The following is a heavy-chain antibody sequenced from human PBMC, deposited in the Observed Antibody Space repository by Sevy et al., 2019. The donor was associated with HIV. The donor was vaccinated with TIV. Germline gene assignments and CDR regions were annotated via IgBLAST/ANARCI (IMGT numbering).Heavy chain of an antibody. J-gene: IGHJ6*02. CDR2: SRNKANSYTP. CDR1: GFTFSDHY. Sequence: GGSLRLSCAASGFTFSDHYMDWVRQAPGKGLEWIGRSRNKANSYTPEYAASVKGRFTISRDESKNSLYLQMNSLKSEDTAIYYCTRALIVLAGFFRHYHGMDVRGQGTTVTVSS. D-gene: IGHD6-19*01. V-gene: IGHV3-72*01. CDR3: TRALIVLAGFFRHYHGMDV.